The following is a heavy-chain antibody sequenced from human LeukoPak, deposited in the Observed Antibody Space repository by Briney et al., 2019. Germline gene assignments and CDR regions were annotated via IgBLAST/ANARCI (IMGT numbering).Heavy chain of an antibody. CDR3: ARASGSYLLFDY. V-gene: IGHV4-59*01. CDR2: IYYSGIT. Sequence: PETLSLTCTVSGGSISSYYWSWIRQPPGKGLEWIGYIYYSGITNYNPSLKSRVTISVDASKNQFSLKLSSVTVADTAVYYCARASGSYLLFDYWGHGTLVTVSS. D-gene: IGHD3-10*01. J-gene: IGHJ4*01. CDR1: GGSISSYY.